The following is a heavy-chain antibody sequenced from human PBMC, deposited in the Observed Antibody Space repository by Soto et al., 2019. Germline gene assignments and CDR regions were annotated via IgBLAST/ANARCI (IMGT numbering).Heavy chain of an antibody. J-gene: IGHJ5*02. CDR2: ISYDGSNK. Sequence: QVQLVESGGGVVQPGRSLRLSCAASGFTFSSYGMHWVLQAPGKGLEWVAVISYDGSNKYYADSVKGRFTISRDNSKNTLYLQMNSLRAEDTAVYYCANRGIVDTWGQGTLVTVSS. V-gene: IGHV3-30*18. D-gene: IGHD3-16*01. CDR1: GFTFSSYG. CDR3: ANRGIVDT.